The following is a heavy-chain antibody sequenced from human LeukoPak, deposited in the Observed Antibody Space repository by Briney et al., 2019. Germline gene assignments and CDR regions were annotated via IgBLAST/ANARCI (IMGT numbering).Heavy chain of an antibody. J-gene: IGHJ4*02. CDR1: GFTFSSYA. CDR3: AKGYSNPSHFVY. V-gene: IGHV3-23*01. D-gene: IGHD4-11*01. Sequence: GGSLRLSCAASGFTFSSYAMSWVRQAPGKGLDWVSTISGGGTYTSYADSVKGRSTISRDNSKNTLYLQMNSLRAEDTAVYYCAKGYSNPSHFVYWGQGALVTVSS. CDR2: ISGGGTYT.